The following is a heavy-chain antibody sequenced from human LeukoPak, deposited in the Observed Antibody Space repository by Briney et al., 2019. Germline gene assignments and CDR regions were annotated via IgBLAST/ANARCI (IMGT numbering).Heavy chain of an antibody. J-gene: IGHJ6*03. CDR2: IYTSGST. D-gene: IGHD3-3*01. CDR3: ARDGIVLRFLEWPEGYYYYYMDV. V-gene: IGHV4-4*07. CDR1: GGSISSYY. Sequence: PETLSLTCTVSGGSISSYYWSWIRQPAGKGLEWIGRIYTSGSTNYNPSLKSRVTMSVDTSKNQFSLKLSSVTAADTAVYYCARDGIVLRFLEWPEGYYYYYMDVWGKGTTVTVSS.